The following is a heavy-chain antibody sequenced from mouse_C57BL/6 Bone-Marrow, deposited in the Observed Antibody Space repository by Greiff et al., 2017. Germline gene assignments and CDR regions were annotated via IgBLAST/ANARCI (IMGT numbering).Heavy chain of an antibody. CDR3: TRSLIYYGTNY. Sequence: EVQLQQSGAELVKPGASVKLSCTASGFNIKDYYIHWVKQRTEQGLEWIGRIDPEDGETKYDPKFQGKATLTADTSSNTAYLQLSSLTSEDTAVYYCTRSLIYYGTNYWGQGTTLTVSA. J-gene: IGHJ2*01. D-gene: IGHD1-1*01. V-gene: IGHV14-2*01. CDR1: GFNIKDYY. CDR2: IDPEDGET.